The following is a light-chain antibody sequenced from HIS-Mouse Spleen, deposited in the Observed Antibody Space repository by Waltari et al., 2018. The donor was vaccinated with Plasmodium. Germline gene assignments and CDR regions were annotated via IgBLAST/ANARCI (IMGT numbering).Light chain of an antibody. J-gene: IGLJ3*02. V-gene: IGLV3-10*01. CDR2: EDS. CDR1: DLPKKF. CDR3: YSTDSSGNHRV. Sequence: SYELTQPPSASVSPGQTSRLTCSGDDLPKKFAYWYQQKSGQAPVLVIYEDSKRPPGIPERFSGSSSGTMATLTISGAQVEDEADYYCYSTDSSGNHRVFGGGTKLTVL.